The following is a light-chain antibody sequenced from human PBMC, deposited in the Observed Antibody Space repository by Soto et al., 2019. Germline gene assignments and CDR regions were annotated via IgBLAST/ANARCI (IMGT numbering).Light chain of an antibody. J-gene: IGKJ4*01. CDR3: LQSYRTPLT. CDR1: QSINNY. Sequence: DIQMTQSPSSLSASVGDRVTITCRASQSINNYLSWYQQKPGKAPNLLIFGASTLQSGAPSRFSGSGSGTDFTLTISSLQPEDFATYYCLQSYRTPLTFGGGTKVDIK. V-gene: IGKV1-39*01. CDR2: GAS.